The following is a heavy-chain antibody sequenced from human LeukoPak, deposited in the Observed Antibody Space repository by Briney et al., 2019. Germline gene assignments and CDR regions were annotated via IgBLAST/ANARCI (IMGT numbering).Heavy chain of an antibody. CDR2: ISAYNGNT. J-gene: IGHJ4*02. V-gene: IGHV1-18*04. CDR1: GYTFTSYG. Sequence: ASVKVSCKASGYTFTSYGISWVQQAPGQGLEWMGWISAYNGNTNYAQKLQGRVTMTTDTSTSTAYMELRSLRSDDTAVYYCAREGLVWFGESTEGFFDYWGQGTLVTVSS. D-gene: IGHD3-10*01. CDR3: AREGLVWFGESTEGFFDY.